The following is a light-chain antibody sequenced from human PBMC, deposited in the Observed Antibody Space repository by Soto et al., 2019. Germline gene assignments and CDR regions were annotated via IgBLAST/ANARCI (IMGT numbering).Light chain of an antibody. CDR2: EVS. V-gene: IGLV2-14*01. CDR3: TLYTTTSSLV. Sequence: QSALTQPASVSGSPGQSITISCTGTSSDVGFYNYVSWYQQHPGKAPKLMIYEVSNRPSGVSNRFSGSKSGNTASLTISGLQAEDEADYYWTLYTTTSSLVFGGGTKVTVL. J-gene: IGLJ2*01. CDR1: SSDVGFYNY.